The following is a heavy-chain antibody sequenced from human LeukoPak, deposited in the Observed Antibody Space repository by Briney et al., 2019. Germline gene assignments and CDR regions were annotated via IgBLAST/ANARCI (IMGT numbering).Heavy chain of an antibody. CDR3: ARIGRWYYDFWSGYYMDV. J-gene: IGHJ6*03. V-gene: IGHV3-21*01. CDR2: ISSSSSYI. Sequence: GGSLRLSCAASGFTFSSYSMNWVRQAPGKGLEWVSSISSSSSYIYYADSVKGRFTTSRDNAKNSLYLQMNSLRAEDTAVYYCARIGRWYYDFWSGYYMDVWGKGTTVTVSS. D-gene: IGHD3-3*01. CDR1: GFTFSSYS.